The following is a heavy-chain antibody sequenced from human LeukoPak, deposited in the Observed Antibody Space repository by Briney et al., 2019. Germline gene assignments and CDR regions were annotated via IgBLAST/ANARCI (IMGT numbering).Heavy chain of an antibody. CDR2: ISSSSSYI. Sequence: PGGSLRLSCAASGFTFSSYSMNWVRQAPGKGLEWVSSISSSSSYIYYADSVKGRFTISRDNSKNTLYLQMNSLRAEDTAVYYCAKDSRYYDFWSGYSFDAFDIWGQGTMVTVSS. D-gene: IGHD3-3*01. CDR3: AKDSRYYDFWSGYSFDAFDI. V-gene: IGHV3-21*01. CDR1: GFTFSSYS. J-gene: IGHJ3*02.